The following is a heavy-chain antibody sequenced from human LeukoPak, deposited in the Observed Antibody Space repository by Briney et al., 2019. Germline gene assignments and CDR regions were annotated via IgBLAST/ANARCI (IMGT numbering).Heavy chain of an antibody. CDR3: ARYTGINWGYSLDY. J-gene: IGHJ4*02. V-gene: IGHV4-34*01. CDR2: IHHTGET. D-gene: IGHD7-27*01. CDR1: GGSFSGYY. Sequence: SETLSLTCAVYGGSFSGYYWSWIRQPPGKGLEWIATIHHTGETYYNPSLKSRVTISVDTSKNQFSPKLSSVTAAGTAVYYCARYTGINWGYSLDYWGQGTLVTVSS.